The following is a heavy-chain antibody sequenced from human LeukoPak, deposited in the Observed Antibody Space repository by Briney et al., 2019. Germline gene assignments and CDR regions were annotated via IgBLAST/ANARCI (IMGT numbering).Heavy chain of an antibody. CDR2: ISGSGGST. CDR1: GFTFSSYA. D-gene: IGHD4-11*01. V-gene: IGHV3-23*01. Sequence: PGGSLRLSCAASGFTFSSYAMSWVRQAPGKGLEWVSAISGSGGSTYYADSVKGRFTIPRDNSKNTLYLQMNSLRAEDTAVYYCANMMSMTTVTYWGQGTLVTVSS. J-gene: IGHJ4*02. CDR3: ANMMSMTTVTY.